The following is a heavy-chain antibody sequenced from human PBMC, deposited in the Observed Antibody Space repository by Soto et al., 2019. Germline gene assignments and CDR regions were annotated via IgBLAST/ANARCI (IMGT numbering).Heavy chain of an antibody. CDR3: AQVPRYTLTPPDDY. V-gene: IGHV3-30*18. Sequence: GGYLRLSCVASGFTFGSYGMHWVRQAPGKGLECVAVISFDGTNQYYTDSVKGRFTISRDNSKNTLFLQMNSLTAQDTAVYYCAQVPRYTLTPPDDYWGQGTLVTVSS. CDR1: GFTFGSYG. CDR2: ISFDGTNQ. J-gene: IGHJ4*02. D-gene: IGHD4-17*01.